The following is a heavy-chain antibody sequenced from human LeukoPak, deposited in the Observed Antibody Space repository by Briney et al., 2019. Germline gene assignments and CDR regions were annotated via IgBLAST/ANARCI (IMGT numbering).Heavy chain of an antibody. CDR1: GGSISSYY. D-gene: IGHD3-10*01. CDR2: IYTSVST. Sequence: PSETLSLTCTVSGGSISSYYWSWIRQPAGKGLEWIGRIYTSVSTNYNPSLKSRVTMSVDTSKNQFSLKLSSVTAADTAVYYCARNGYMVRGVKYYYYYMDVWGKGTTVTVSS. V-gene: IGHV4-4*07. J-gene: IGHJ6*03. CDR3: ARNGYMVRGVKYYYYYMDV.